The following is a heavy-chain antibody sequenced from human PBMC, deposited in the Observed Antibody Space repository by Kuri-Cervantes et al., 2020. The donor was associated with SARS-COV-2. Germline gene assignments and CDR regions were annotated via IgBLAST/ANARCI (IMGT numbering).Heavy chain of an antibody. CDR3: ARGPGYRDSSGYYYF. Sequence: GESLKISCAASGFTFSGHWIHWVRQAPGKGLVWVSRISPDGSYTNNADSVKGRFTISRDNAKNALYLQMNSLRAEDTAVYYCARGPGYRDSSGYYYFWGQGTLVTVSS. D-gene: IGHD3-22*01. CDR2: ISPDGSYT. J-gene: IGHJ4*02. V-gene: IGHV3-74*01. CDR1: GFTFSGHW.